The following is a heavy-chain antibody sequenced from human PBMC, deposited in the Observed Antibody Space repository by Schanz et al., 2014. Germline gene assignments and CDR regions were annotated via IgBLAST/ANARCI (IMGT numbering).Heavy chain of an antibody. Sequence: GGSLRLSCAASGFTFSDYYMSWIRQAPGKGLEWVSYISNSGTTIYYADSVKGRFTISRDNAKNSLYLQMNSLRAEDTAVYYCAKDHAGSDILTALGNWGQGTLVTVSS. CDR3: AKDHAGSDILTALGN. V-gene: IGHV3-11*01. J-gene: IGHJ4*02. CDR1: GFTFSDYY. CDR2: ISNSGTTI. D-gene: IGHD3-9*01.